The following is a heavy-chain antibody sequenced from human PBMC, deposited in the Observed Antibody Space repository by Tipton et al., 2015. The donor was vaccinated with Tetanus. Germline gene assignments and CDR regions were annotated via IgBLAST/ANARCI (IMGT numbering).Heavy chain of an antibody. V-gene: IGHV1-69*06. CDR3: TLDADMWGARKVFDI. CDR1: GGIFSTYG. J-gene: IGHJ3*02. D-gene: IGHD1-14*01. Sequence: QLVQSGAEVKKPGSSVKVSCKASGGIFSTYGISWVRQAPGQGLEWMGGIIPIFDTTNYAQKFQGRVTISADKSTSTAYMELSSLRSDDTAVYYCTLDADMWGARKVFDIWGQGTLVTVTS. CDR2: IIPIFDTT.